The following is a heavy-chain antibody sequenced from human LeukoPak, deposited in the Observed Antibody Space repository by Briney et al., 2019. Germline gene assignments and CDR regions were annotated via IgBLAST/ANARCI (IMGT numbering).Heavy chain of an antibody. CDR2: ISSSSSTI. CDR3: ARALWFGETFPAY. J-gene: IGHJ4*02. V-gene: IGHV3-48*01. Sequence: GGSLRLSCAASGLTISSYSMNWVRQAPGKVLQWVSYISSSSSTIYYADSVKGRFTISRDNATNSLYLQMNSLRAEDTAVYYCARALWFGETFPAYWGQGTLVTVSS. CDR1: GLTISSYS. D-gene: IGHD3-10*01.